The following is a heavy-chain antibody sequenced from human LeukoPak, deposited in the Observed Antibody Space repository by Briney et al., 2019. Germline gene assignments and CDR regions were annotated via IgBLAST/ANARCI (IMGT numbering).Heavy chain of an antibody. J-gene: IGHJ4*02. V-gene: IGHV1-69*05. CDR1: GGTFSSYA. CDR3: AVGFGELMVTYFGY. CDR2: IIPIFGTA. D-gene: IGHD3-10*01. Sequence: SVKVSCKASGGTFSSYAISWVRQAPGQGLEWMGGIIPIFGTANYAQKFQGRVTITTDESTSTAYMELSSLRSEDTAVYYCAVGFGELMVTYFGYWGQGTLVTVSS.